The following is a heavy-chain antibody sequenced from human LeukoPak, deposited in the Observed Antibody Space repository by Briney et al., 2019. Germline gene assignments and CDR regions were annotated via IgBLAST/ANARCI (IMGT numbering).Heavy chain of an antibody. Sequence: GASVKVSCKASGGTFSSYAISWVRQAPGQGLEWMGGIIPIFGTANYAQKFQGRVTITADESTSTAYMELSSLRSEDTAVYYCARQLYSSSPPEEFDYWGQGTLVTVSS. CDR3: ARQLYSSSPPEEFDY. J-gene: IGHJ4*02. CDR2: IIPIFGTA. D-gene: IGHD6-6*01. V-gene: IGHV1-69*13. CDR1: GGTFSSYA.